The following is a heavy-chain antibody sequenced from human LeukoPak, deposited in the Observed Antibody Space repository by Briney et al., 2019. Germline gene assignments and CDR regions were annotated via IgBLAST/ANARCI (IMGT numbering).Heavy chain of an antibody. D-gene: IGHD6-19*01. Sequence: PGGSLRLSCAASGFTFSSYGMHWVRQAPGKGLEWVAVISYDGSNKYYADSVKGRFTISRDNAKNSLYLQMNSLRAEDTALYYCAKDQQWLVLGGAFDIW. V-gene: IGHV3-30*18. CDR3: AKDQQWLVLGGAFDI. J-gene: IGHJ3*02. CDR1: GFTFSSYG. CDR2: ISYDGSNK.